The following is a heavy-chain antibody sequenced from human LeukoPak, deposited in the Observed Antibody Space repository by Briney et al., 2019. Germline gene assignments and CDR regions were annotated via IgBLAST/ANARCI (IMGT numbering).Heavy chain of an antibody. CDR3: AKSKGSSSGAFDI. Sequence: GASLRLSCAASGFTFSSYAISWVRQAPGKGLEWVSTISGSGDTTYYADSVKGRFTISRDNSKNTLYLQMNSLRVEDTAVYYCAKSKGSSSGAFDIWGQGTMVTVSS. CDR2: ISGSGDTT. D-gene: IGHD2-2*01. V-gene: IGHV3-23*01. CDR1: GFTFSSYA. J-gene: IGHJ3*02.